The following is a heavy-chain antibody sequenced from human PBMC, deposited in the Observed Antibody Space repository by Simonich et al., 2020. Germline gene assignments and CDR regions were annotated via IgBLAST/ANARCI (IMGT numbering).Heavy chain of an antibody. V-gene: IGHV4-34*01. CDR1: GGSFSGYY. CDR2: INHSGST. CDR3: ARHTVKSIAATNYYYGMDV. Sequence: QVQLQQWGAGLLKPSETLSLTCAVYGGSFSGYYWSWIRQPPGKGLDGIGEINHSGSTNYNPSLKSRGTIAVDTSKNQFSLKRSSVTAADTAVYYCARHTVKSIAATNYYYGMDVWGQGTTVTVSS. D-gene: IGHD6-13*01. J-gene: IGHJ6*02.